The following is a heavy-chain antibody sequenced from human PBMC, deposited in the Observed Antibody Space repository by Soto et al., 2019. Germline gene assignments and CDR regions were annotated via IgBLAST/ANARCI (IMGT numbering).Heavy chain of an antibody. J-gene: IGHJ6*03. CDR3: ARVFGDYGYYYYMDV. V-gene: IGHV3-48*01. Sequence: GGSLRLSCAASGFTFSSYSMNWVRQAPGKGLEWVSYISSSSSTIYYADSVKGRFTISRDNAKNSLYLQMNSLRAEDTAVYYCARVFGDYGYYYYMDVWGKGTTVTVSS. CDR1: GFTFSSYS. CDR2: ISSSSSTI. D-gene: IGHD4-17*01.